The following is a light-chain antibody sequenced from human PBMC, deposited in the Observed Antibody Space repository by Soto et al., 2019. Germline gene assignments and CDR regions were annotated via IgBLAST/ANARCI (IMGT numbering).Light chain of an antibody. J-gene: IGLJ1*01. CDR1: SSDVGGYNY. CDR3: CSYAGSPRYV. Sequence: QSALTQPRSVSGSPGQSVPISCTGTSSDVGGYNYVSWYQQHPGKAPKVMIYDVSERPSGVPDRFSGSKSGNTASLTISGLQAEDEADYYCCSYAGSPRYVFGTGPKLTVL. V-gene: IGLV2-11*01. CDR2: DVS.